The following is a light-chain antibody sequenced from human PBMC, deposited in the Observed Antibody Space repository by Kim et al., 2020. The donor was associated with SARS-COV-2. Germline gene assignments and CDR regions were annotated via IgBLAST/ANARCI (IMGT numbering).Light chain of an antibody. CDR2: GNN. Sequence: LGQTVRITCQGDSLRSYSASWYQQKPGQAPVLVIYGNNNRPSGIPGRFSGSSSGNTAALTITGAQAEDEADYYCNSRDSSGNHLGVFGTGTKVTVL. V-gene: IGLV3-19*01. CDR3: NSRDSSGNHLGV. CDR1: SLRSYS. J-gene: IGLJ1*01.